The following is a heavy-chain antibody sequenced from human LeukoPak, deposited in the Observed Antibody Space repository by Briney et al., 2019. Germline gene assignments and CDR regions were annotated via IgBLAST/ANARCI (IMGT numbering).Heavy chain of an antibody. Sequence: ASVKVSCKASGYTFNTYAISWVRQAPGLGLEWLGWINTFSGNTKYAQKLQGRVTLTTDTSTSTAYMELRSRRSDDTAVYYCARDGANWGYFDLWGRGTLVTVSS. CDR2: INTFSGNT. J-gene: IGHJ2*01. CDR3: ARDGANWGYFDL. CDR1: GYTFNTYA. D-gene: IGHD7-27*01. V-gene: IGHV1-18*01.